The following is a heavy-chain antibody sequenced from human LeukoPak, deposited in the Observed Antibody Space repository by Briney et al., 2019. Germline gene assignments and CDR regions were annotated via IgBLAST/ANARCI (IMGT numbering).Heavy chain of an antibody. D-gene: IGHD3-10*01. V-gene: IGHV4-39*07. Sequence: SETLSLTCTVSGDSISSSSSYWGWIRQPPGEGLEWIGSIYYSGSTYYNPSLKSRVTISVDTSKNQFSLKLSSVTAADTAVYYCARGDYYGSGSYYNVGPFMDVWGKGTTVTVSS. CDR1: GDSISSSSSY. CDR3: ARGDYYGSGSYYNVGPFMDV. CDR2: IYYSGST. J-gene: IGHJ6*03.